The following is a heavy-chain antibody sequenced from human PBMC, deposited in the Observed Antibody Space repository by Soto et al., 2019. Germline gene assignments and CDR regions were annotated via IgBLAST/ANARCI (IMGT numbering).Heavy chain of an antibody. J-gene: IGHJ4*02. CDR3: ARGGIVAVPAALSSYDDYTNYRFDS. Sequence: QVQLAQSGAEVRKPGSSVKVSCRASGGSFSDFAFSWVRQAPGQGLEWMGGIIPMFAATKYAQRFQGRVTITADASTWTVYLARSSITSDDSAVYYCARGGIVAVPAALSSYDDYTNYRFDSWGQGTLVSVSS. CDR1: GGSFSDFA. CDR2: IIPMFAAT. V-gene: IGHV1-69*01. D-gene: IGHD2-15*01.